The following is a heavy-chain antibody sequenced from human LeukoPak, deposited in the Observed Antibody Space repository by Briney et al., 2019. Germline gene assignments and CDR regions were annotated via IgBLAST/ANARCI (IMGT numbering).Heavy chain of an antibody. Sequence: SETLSLTCTVSGGSISSSSYYWGWIRQPPGKGLEWIGSIYYSGSTYYNPSLKSRVTISVDTSKNQFSLKLSSVTAADTAVYYCARSPNSGYDPFDYWGRGTLVTVSS. V-gene: IGHV4-39*01. CDR3: ARSPNSGYDPFDY. J-gene: IGHJ4*02. CDR2: IYYSGST. CDR1: GGSISSSSYY. D-gene: IGHD5-12*01.